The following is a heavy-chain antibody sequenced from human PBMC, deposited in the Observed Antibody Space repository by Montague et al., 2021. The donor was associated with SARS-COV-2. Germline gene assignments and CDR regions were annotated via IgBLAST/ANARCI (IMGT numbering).Heavy chain of an antibody. CDR2: VFYNKGT. CDR3: ARHPLFNGLNGPSDF. CDR1: GVSVTDYY. D-gene: IGHD2-8*01. Sequence: SETLSLTCTVSGVSVTDYYWSWIRQPPGKGLELVGDVFYNKGTNFNPSLTTRVAISLDTSKNQFSLTLTSVTAADTAFYYCARHPLFNGLNGPSDFWGQGTLVTVSS. J-gene: IGHJ4*02. V-gene: IGHV4-59*08.